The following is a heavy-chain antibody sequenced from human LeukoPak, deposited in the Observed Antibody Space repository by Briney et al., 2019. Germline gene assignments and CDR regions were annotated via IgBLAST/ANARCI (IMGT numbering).Heavy chain of an antibody. CDR1: GFTFDDYA. CDR2: ISWNSGSI. J-gene: IGHJ4*02. V-gene: IGHV3-9*01. D-gene: IGHD3-22*01. CDR3: AKDSLYDTGY. Sequence: GGSLRLSCAASGFTFDDYAMHWVRQAPGKGLEWVSGISWNSGSIGYADSVKGRFTISRDNSKNTLYLQMNSLRAEDTAVYYCAKDSLYDTGYWGQGTLVTVSS.